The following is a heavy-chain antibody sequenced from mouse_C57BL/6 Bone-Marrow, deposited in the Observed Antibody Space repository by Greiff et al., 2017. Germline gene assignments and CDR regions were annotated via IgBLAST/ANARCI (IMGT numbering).Heavy chain of an antibody. CDR3: ARPIYDGYYDWYFDV. Sequence: VQLQQPGAELVKPGASVKLSCKASGYTFTSYWMHWVKQRPGRGLEWIGRIDPNSGGTTYNEKFKSKATLTVDKPSSTAYMQLSSLTSEDSAVYYCARPIYDGYYDWYFDVWGTGTTVTVSS. V-gene: IGHV1-72*01. J-gene: IGHJ1*03. CDR1: GYTFTSYW. D-gene: IGHD2-3*01. CDR2: IDPNSGGT.